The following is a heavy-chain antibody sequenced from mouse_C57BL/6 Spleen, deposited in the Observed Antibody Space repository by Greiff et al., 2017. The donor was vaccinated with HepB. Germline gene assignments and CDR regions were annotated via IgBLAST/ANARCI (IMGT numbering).Heavy chain of an antibody. J-gene: IGHJ4*01. CDR2: INYDGSST. CDR1: GFTFSDYY. Sequence: EVQLVESEGGLVQPGSSMKLSCTASGFTFSDYYMAWVRQVPEKGLEWVANINYDGSSTYYLDSLKSRFIISRDNAKNILYLQMSSLKSEDTATYYCARNHYYAMDYWGQGTSVTVSS. CDR3: ARNHYYAMDY. V-gene: IGHV5-16*01.